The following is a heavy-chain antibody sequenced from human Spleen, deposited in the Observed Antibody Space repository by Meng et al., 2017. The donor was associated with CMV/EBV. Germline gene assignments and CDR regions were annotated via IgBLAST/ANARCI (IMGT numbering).Heavy chain of an antibody. CDR1: GFTVSRNY. Sequence: GESLKISCTASGFTVSRNYMNWVRQAPGKGLEWVSVIYGGGSTYYADSVKGRFTISRDNSKNTLYLQMNSLRAEDTAVYYCAKEEGYYYDSNGYYFDYWGRGTLVTVSS. CDR3: AKEEGYYYDSNGYYFDY. J-gene: IGHJ4*02. CDR2: IYGGGST. D-gene: IGHD3-22*01. V-gene: IGHV3-53*01.